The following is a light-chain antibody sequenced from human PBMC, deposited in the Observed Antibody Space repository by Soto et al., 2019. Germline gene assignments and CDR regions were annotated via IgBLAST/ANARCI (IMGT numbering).Light chain of an antibody. V-gene: IGKV1-33*01. CDR2: NAS. CDR3: QQYDYFPLT. J-gene: IGKJ3*01. CDR1: RGINNY. Sequence: DILMTQSPSSLSASVGDRVTITCHASRGINNYLNWYQQRPGQAPKLLMYNASILETGVPSRFSGSGSGTDFTFTINSLQPEDIATYYCQQYDYFPLTFGPGTKVDIK.